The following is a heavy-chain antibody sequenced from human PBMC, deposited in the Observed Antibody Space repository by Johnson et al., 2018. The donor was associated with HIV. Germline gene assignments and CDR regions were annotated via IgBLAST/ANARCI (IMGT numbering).Heavy chain of an antibody. CDR2: ISYDGTKK. Sequence: QVQLVESGGGVVRPGGSLRLSCAASGFTFSSYAMHWVRQAPGKGLEWVAVISYDGTKKDYGGSVKGRFTISRDNSKNILYLQMNSLRPEDTAVYYCARANLSPFGGVNDAFDVWGQGTMVTVSS. J-gene: IGHJ3*01. CDR1: GFTFSSYA. D-gene: IGHD3-16*01. V-gene: IGHV3-30*04. CDR3: ARANLSPFGGVNDAFDV.